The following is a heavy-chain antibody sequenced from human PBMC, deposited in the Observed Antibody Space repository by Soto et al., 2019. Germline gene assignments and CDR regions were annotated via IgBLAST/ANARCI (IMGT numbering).Heavy chain of an antibody. J-gene: IGHJ6*02. D-gene: IGHD6-19*01. V-gene: IGHV3-23*01. CDR1: GFTFSSYA. CDR3: AKDQVAGPTDCYYYCGMDV. Sequence: GGSLRLSCAASGFTFSSYAMSWVRQAPGKGLEWVSAISGSGGSTYYADSVKGRFTISRDNSKNTLYLQMNSLRAEDTAVYYCAKDQVAGPTDCYYYCGMDVWGQGTTVTVSS. CDR2: ISGSGGST.